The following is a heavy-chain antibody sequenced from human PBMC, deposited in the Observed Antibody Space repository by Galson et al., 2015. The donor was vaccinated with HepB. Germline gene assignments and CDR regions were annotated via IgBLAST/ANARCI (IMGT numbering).Heavy chain of an antibody. CDR2: ISAYNDNT. D-gene: IGHD4-17*01. V-gene: IGHV1-18*04. Sequence: SVKVSCKASGYTFTGYGISWVRQAPGQGLEWMGWISAYNDNTNYAQKVQGRVTMTTDTSTSTVYMELRSLRSDDTAVYYCARDGPSTTVTIHYWGQGTLVTVSS. CDR1: GYTFTGYG. J-gene: IGHJ4*02. CDR3: ARDGPSTTVTIHY.